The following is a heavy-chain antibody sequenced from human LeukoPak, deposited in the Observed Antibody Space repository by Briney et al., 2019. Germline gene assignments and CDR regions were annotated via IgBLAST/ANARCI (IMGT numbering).Heavy chain of an antibody. D-gene: IGHD2-15*01. J-gene: IGHJ4*02. V-gene: IGHV3-33*08. CDR3: AREGVYCSGGSCLPDY. CDR2: LWYDGSNK. Sequence: PGGSLRLSCAASGFTFSNAWMSWVRQAPGKGLEWVAVLWYDGSNKYFADSVKGRFTISRGNSKNTLFLQMNSLRAEDTAVYYCAREGVYCSGGSCLPDYWGQGTLVTVSS. CDR1: GFTFSNAW.